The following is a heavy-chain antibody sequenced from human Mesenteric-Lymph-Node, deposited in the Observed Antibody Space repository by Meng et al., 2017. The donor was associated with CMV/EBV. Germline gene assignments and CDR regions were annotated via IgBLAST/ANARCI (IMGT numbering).Heavy chain of an antibody. CDR1: GFTFSTYS. CDR3: ARDLNDFWSGYHPEYFDY. Sequence: GESLKISCAASGFTFSTYSMNWVRQAPGKGLEWVSSISSSSSYIYYADSVKGRFTISRDNAKNSLYLQMNSLRAEDTAVYYCARDLNDFWSGYHPEYFDYWGQGTLVTVSS. J-gene: IGHJ4*02. CDR2: ISSSSSYI. D-gene: IGHD3-3*01. V-gene: IGHV3-21*04.